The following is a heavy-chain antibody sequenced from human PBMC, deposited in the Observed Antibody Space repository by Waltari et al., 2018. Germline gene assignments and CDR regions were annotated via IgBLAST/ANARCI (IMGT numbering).Heavy chain of an antibody. V-gene: IGHV1-18*01. CDR2: INPYSGEP. CDR3: ARDDVDSSNFGGF. CDR1: GYIFSNYG. J-gene: IGHJ4*02. Sequence: QLVQSGAEVKKPGASVKVSCKASGYIFSNYGITWVRKAPGQGLEWMGWINPYSGEPKYEQNLQVRVTMTPDTSTTTAYMEIRTLRSDDTAIYYCARDDVDSSNFGGFWGQGTLVTVSS. D-gene: IGHD6-13*01.